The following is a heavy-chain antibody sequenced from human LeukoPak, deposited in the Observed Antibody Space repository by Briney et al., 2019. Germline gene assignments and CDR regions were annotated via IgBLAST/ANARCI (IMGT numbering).Heavy chain of an antibody. CDR1: GFTFSSYD. D-gene: IGHD5-18*01. Sequence: PGGSLRLSCAGSGFTFSSYDVSWVRQAPGKGLEWVSTISGSYDNTYYADSVKGRFTISRDNSKNTLYLQMNSLRAEDTAVYYCAKDFPTYSYESHWGQGTLVTVSS. J-gene: IGHJ4*02. V-gene: IGHV3-23*01. CDR3: AKDFPTYSYESH. CDR2: ISGSYDNT.